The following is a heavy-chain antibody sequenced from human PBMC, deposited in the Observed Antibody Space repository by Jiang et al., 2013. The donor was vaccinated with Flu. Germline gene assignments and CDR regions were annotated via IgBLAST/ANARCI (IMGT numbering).Heavy chain of an antibody. CDR1: GGYITSYA. V-gene: IGHV1-69*01. CDR3: ARGVGGYSYGYILY. D-gene: IGHD5-18*01. J-gene: IGHJ4*02. Sequence: AEVKKPGSSVKVSCKASGGYITSYAISWVRQAPGQGLEWVGGIIPIFGTVDYAQKFQGRVTITADESTSTAYMELGSLRSDDTATYYCARGVGGYSYGYILYWGQGTRITVSS. CDR2: IIPIFGTV.